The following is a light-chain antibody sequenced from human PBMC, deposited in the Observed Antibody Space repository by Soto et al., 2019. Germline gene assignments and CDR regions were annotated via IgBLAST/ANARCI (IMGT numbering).Light chain of an antibody. Sequence: DLQMTQSPSSLSACVVAIVNITRCASQSISSYLNWYQQKPGKAPKLLIYAASSLQSGVPSRFSGSGSGTDFTLTISSLQPEDFATYYCQQSYSTPLTCGQGTRLEIK. CDR2: AAS. J-gene: IGKJ5*01. CDR1: QSISSY. CDR3: QQSYSTPLT. V-gene: IGKV1-39*01.